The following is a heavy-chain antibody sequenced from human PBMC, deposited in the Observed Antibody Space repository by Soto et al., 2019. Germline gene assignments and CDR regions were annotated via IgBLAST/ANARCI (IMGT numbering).Heavy chain of an antibody. D-gene: IGHD6-13*01. J-gene: IGHJ6*02. CDR1: GGSFSGYY. Sequence: SETLSLTCAVYGGSFSGYYWSWIRQPPGKGLEWIGEINHSGSTNYNPSLKSRVTISVDTSKNQFSLKLSSVTAADTAVYYCARDGYSSSWYYNRDYYYGMDVWGQGTTVTVSS. CDR2: INHSGST. CDR3: ARDGYSSSWYYNRDYYYGMDV. V-gene: IGHV4-34*01.